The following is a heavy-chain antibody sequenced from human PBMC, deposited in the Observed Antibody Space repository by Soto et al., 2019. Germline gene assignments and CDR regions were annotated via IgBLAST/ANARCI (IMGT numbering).Heavy chain of an antibody. V-gene: IGHV1-69*13. D-gene: IGHD6-13*01. Sequence: ASVKVSCKASGGTFSSYAISWVRQAPGQGLEWMGGIIPIFGTANYAQKFQGRVTITADESTSTAYMELSSLRSEDTAVYYCARTRAAAGIGLSYYYYGMDVWGQGTTVTVSS. CDR2: IIPIFGTA. J-gene: IGHJ6*02. CDR3: ARTRAAAGIGLSYYYYGMDV. CDR1: GGTFSSYA.